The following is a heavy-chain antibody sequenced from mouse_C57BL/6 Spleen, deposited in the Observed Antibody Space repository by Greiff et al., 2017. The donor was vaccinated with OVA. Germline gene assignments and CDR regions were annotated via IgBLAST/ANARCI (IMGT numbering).Heavy chain of an antibody. D-gene: IGHD1-1*02. CDR1: GYTFTSYW. CDR2: IDPSDSYT. V-gene: IGHV1-50*01. CDR3: ARRTLWDFFAY. J-gene: IGHJ3*01. Sequence: VQLQQPGAELVKPGASVKLSCKASGYTFTSYWMQWVKQRPGQGLEWIGEIDPSDSYTNYNQKFKGKATLTVDTSSSTAYMQLSSLTSEDSAVYYCARRTLWDFFAYWGQGTLVTVSA.